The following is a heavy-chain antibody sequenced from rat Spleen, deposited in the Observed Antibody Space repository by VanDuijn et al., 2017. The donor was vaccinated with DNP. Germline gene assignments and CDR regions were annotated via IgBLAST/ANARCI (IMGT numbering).Heavy chain of an antibody. Sequence: QVQLQQSGAELARPGSSVKISCKASGYTLTSYYIGWIKQTTGQGLDYIGYIYTGSGGTNYNEKFKGKATLTVDKSSSTAFMQLSSLTPDDSAVYYCATHPNYGGYSSYAMDAWGQGTSVTVSS. D-gene: IGHD1-11*01. J-gene: IGHJ4*01. CDR2: IYTGSGGT. V-gene: IGHV1-43*01. CDR3: ATHPNYGGYSSYAMDA. CDR1: GYTLTSYY.